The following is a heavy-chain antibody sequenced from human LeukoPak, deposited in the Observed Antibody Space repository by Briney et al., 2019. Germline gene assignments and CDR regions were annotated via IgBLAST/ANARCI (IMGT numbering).Heavy chain of an antibody. CDR1: GFTFSSYS. D-gene: IGHD1-26*01. CDR3: AKYGPQDSGSSHFDY. CDR2: ISSSSSYI. J-gene: IGHJ4*02. Sequence: GGSLRLSCAASGFTFSSYSMNWVRQAPGKGLEWVSSISSSSSYIYYADSVKGRFTISRDNSKNTLFLQMNSLRAEDTAIYYCAKYGPQDSGSSHFDYWGQGALVTVSS. V-gene: IGHV3-21*04.